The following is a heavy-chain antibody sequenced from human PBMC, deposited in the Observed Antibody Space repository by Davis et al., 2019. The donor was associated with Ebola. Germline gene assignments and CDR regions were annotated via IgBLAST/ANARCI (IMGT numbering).Heavy chain of an antibody. CDR1: GGSISSYY. J-gene: IGHJ4*02. V-gene: IGHV4-59*01. CDR2: IYYSGST. D-gene: IGHD2-15*01. CDR3: ARYSGGSCEFGLDY. Sequence: SETLSLTCTVSGGSISSYYWSWIRQPPGKGLEWIGYIYYSGSTNYNPSLKSRVTISVDTSKNQFSLKLSSVTAADTAVYYCARYSGGSCEFGLDYWGQGTLVTVSS.